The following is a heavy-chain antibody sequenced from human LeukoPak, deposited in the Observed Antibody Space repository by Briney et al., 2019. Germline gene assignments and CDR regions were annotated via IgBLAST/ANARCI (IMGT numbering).Heavy chain of an antibody. Sequence: GESLKISCKGSGYSFTIDWIGWVRQKPGKGLEWMGIIYPGDSDTRYSPSFQGQVSVSADKSISTAYLQWSSLKASDTAMYYCARLVPSNFFDYWGQGTLVTVSS. CDR2: IYPGDSDT. D-gene: IGHD6-13*01. CDR3: ARLVPSNFFDY. J-gene: IGHJ4*02. V-gene: IGHV5-51*01. CDR1: GYSFTIDW.